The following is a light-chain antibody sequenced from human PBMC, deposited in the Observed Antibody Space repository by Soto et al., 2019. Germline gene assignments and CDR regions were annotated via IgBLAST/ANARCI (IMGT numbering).Light chain of an antibody. V-gene: IGLV1-44*01. CDR1: SSNIGSNT. Sequence: QSVLTQPPSAYGTPGQRVTSSCSGSSSNIGSNTVNWYQQLPGTAPTLLIYSNNQRPSGVPDRFSGSKSGTSASLAVNGLQSEDAADYYCAAWDDSLNGPLFGGGTKLTVL. CDR3: AAWDDSLNGPL. CDR2: SNN. J-gene: IGLJ3*02.